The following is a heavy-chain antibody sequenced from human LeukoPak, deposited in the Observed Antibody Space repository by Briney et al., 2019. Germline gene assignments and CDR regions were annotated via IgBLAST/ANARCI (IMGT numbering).Heavy chain of an antibody. CDR1: GFTFTSYD. CDR3: ARVGSPGLFDD. J-gene: IGHJ4*02. Sequence: GGSLRLSCIASGFTFTSYDMHWVRQAPGKGLEYVSAITSNGDKTYYGNSVKGRFTISRDNSKNTLYLQMGSLSIEDVAVYYCARVGSPGLFDDWGQGTLVTVSS. V-gene: IGHV3-64*01. CDR2: ITSNGDKT.